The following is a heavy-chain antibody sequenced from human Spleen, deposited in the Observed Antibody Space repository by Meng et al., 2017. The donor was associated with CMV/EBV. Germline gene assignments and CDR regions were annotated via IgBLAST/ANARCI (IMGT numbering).Heavy chain of an antibody. CDR2: INPNSGGT. CDR3: ARVSRHLYYYGMDV. J-gene: IGHJ6*02. CDR1: GYNFTGYY. V-gene: IGHV1-2*02. Sequence: ASVKVSCKASGYNFTGYYMHWVRQAPGQGLEWMGWINPNSGGTNYAQKFQGRVTMTGDTSITTAYMELSRLRSDDMAVYYCARVSRHLYYYGMDVWGQGTTVTVSS.